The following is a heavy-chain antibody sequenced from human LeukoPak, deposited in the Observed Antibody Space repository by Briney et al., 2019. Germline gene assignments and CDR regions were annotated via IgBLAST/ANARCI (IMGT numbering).Heavy chain of an antibody. CDR1: GFTFSSYA. CDR3: AKILGSWLYYFDY. CDR2: ISYDGSNK. Sequence: GRSLRLSCAASGFTFSSYAMHWVRQAPGKGLEWVAVISYDGSNKYYADSVKGRFTISRDNSKNTLYLQMNSLRAEDTAVYYCAKILGSWLYYFDYWGQGTLVTVSS. D-gene: IGHD6-13*01. J-gene: IGHJ4*02. V-gene: IGHV3-30-3*02.